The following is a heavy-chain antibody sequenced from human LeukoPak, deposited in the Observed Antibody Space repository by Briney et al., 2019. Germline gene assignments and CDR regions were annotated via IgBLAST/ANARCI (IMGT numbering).Heavy chain of an antibody. J-gene: IGHJ2*01. CDR1: GGSISSYY. D-gene: IGHD3-22*01. CDR2: IYTSGST. Sequence: SETLSLTCTVSGGSISSYYWSWIRQPAGKGLEWIGRIYTSGSTNYNPSLKSRVTMSVDTSKNQFSLKLSSVTAADTAVYYCARDPYYDSSGFDWYFDLWGRGTLVTVSS. V-gene: IGHV4-4*07. CDR3: ARDPYYDSSGFDWYFDL.